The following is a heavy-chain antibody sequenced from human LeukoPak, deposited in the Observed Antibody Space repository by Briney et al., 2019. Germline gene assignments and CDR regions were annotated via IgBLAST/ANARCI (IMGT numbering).Heavy chain of an antibody. CDR3: ARDREDSYGAFDP. CDR2: ISSSSYI. J-gene: IGHJ5*02. D-gene: IGHD5-18*01. V-gene: IGHV3-21*01. Sequence: PGGSLRLSCAASGFTFSSYSMNWVRQAPGKGLEWVSSISSSSYIYYADSVKGRFTISRDNAKNSLYLQMNSLRAEDTAVYYCARDREDSYGAFDPWGQGTLVTVSS. CDR1: GFTFSSYS.